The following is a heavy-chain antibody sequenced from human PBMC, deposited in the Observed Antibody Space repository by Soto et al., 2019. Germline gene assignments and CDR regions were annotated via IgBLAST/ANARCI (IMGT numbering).Heavy chain of an antibody. V-gene: IGHV1-8*01. J-gene: IGHJ5*02. CDR3: ARGRIIVAGGFDP. Sequence: QVQLVQSGAEVKKPGASVKVSCKASGYTFTSYDIIWVRQATGQGLEWMGWMNPSTGNTDSAEKFQGRITLTRNTSISTVYRELSSLRFEASAVYYCARGRIIVAGGFDPWGQGTLVTVSS. CDR2: MNPSTGNT. D-gene: IGHD6-19*01. CDR1: GYTFTSYD.